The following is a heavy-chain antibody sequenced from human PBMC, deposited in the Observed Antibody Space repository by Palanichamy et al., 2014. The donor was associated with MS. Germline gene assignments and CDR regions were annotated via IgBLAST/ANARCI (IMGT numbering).Heavy chain of an antibody. D-gene: IGHD3-22*01. CDR3: AKIPDYYSSGPINN. CDR1: GFTFDAHV. V-gene: IGHV3-23*01. Sequence: EVQLLESGGGLVQPGGSLRLSCEDSGFTFDAHVMTWVRQAPGKGLEWVSDISGGGGTTHYADSVKGRFTISRDNSKNTLYLQMDSLRAEDTAVYYCAKIPDYYSSGPINNWGQGTLVTVSS. J-gene: IGHJ4*02. CDR2: ISGGGGTT.